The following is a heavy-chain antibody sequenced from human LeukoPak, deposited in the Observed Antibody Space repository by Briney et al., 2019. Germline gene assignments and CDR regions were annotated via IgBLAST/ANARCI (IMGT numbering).Heavy chain of an antibody. CDR3: ARRKRSGCSSTSCLLNGFDP. D-gene: IGHD2-2*01. Sequence: PSETLSLTCAVYGGSFSGYYWSWIRQPPGKGLEWIGEISHSGSTNYNPSLKSRVTISVDTSKNQFSLKLSSVTAADTAVYYCARRKRSGCSSTSCLLNGFDPWGQGTLVTVSS. J-gene: IGHJ5*02. CDR2: ISHSGST. CDR1: GGSFSGYY. V-gene: IGHV4-34*01.